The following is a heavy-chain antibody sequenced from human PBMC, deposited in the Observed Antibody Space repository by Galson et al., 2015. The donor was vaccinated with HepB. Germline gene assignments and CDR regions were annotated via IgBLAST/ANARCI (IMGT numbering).Heavy chain of an antibody. D-gene: IGHD2-2*01. CDR1: GFTFSSYG. CDR3: AKEGTSPSLPAANDRAPYFDY. V-gene: IGHV3-30*02. Sequence: SLRLSCAASGFTFSSYGMHWVRQAPGKGLEWVAFIRYDGSNKYNADSVKGRFTISRDNSKNTLYLQMNSLRAEDTAVYYCAKEGTSPSLPAANDRAPYFDYWGQGTRVTVSS. J-gene: IGHJ4*02. CDR2: IRYDGSNK.